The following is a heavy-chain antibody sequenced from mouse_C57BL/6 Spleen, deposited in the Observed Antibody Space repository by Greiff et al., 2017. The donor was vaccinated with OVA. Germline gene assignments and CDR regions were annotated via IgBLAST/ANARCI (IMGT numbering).Heavy chain of an antibody. CDR1: GFTFSDYY. CDR3: ASVNYYGSSYAMDY. V-gene: IGHV5-16*01. D-gene: IGHD1-1*01. Sequence: EVQVVESEGGLVQPGSSMKLSCTASGFTFSDYYMAWVRQVPEKGLEWVANINYDGSSTYYLDSLKSRFIISRDNAKNILYLQMSSLKSEDTATYYCASVNYYGSSYAMDYWGQGTSVTVSS. J-gene: IGHJ4*01. CDR2: INYDGSST.